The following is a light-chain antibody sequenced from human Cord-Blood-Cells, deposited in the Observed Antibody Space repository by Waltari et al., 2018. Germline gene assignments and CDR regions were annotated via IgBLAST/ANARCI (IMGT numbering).Light chain of an antibody. CDR2: EGS. CDR1: SSDVGSYNL. V-gene: IGLV2-23*03. J-gene: IGLJ1*01. Sequence: QSALTQPASVSGSHGQSITISCTGPSSDVGSYNLVPWYHQHPGKAPKLMIYEGSKRPSGVSNRFSGSKSGNTASLTISGLQAEDEADYYCCSYAGSSTFVFGTGTKVTVL. CDR3: CSYAGSSTFV.